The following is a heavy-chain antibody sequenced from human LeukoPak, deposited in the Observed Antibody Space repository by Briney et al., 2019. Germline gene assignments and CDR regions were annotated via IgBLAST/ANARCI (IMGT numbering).Heavy chain of an antibody. Sequence: ASVKVSCKASGYTFTGYYMHWVRQAPGQGLEWMGWINPNSGGTNYAQDFHGRVTMTRDTSISTACMELSSLRSEDTAVYYCARDSKPRYCSSTSCYGSFDYWGQGTLVTVSS. D-gene: IGHD2-2*01. CDR1: GYTFTGYY. J-gene: IGHJ4*02. CDR2: INPNSGGT. CDR3: ARDSKPRYCSSTSCYGSFDY. V-gene: IGHV1-2*02.